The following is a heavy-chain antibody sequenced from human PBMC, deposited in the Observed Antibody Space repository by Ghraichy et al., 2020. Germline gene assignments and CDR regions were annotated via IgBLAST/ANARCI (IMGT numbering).Heavy chain of an antibody. CDR3: ARESSRIVGDYMDV. Sequence: LSLTCAASGFTFSSYWMHWVRQAPGKGLVWVSRINSDGSSTSYADSVKGRFTISRDNAKNTLYLQMNSLRAEDTAVYYCARESSRIVGDYMDVWGKGTTVTVSS. V-gene: IGHV3-74*01. CDR2: INSDGSST. D-gene: IGHD2-15*01. CDR1: GFTFSSYW. J-gene: IGHJ6*03.